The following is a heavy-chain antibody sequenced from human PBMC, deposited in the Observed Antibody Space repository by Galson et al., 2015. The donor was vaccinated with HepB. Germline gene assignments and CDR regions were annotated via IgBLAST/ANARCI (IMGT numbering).Heavy chain of an antibody. D-gene: IGHD3-22*01. CDR2: IYSGGST. CDR3: SVGYYYDSSGYSGDY. V-gene: IGHV3-53*01. J-gene: IGHJ4*02. Sequence: SLRLSCAASGFTVSSNYMSWVRQAPGKGLEWVSVIYSGGSTYYADSVKGRFTISRDNSKNTLYLQMNSLRAEDTAVYYCSVGYYYDSSGYSGDYWGQGTLVTVSS. CDR1: GFTVSSNY.